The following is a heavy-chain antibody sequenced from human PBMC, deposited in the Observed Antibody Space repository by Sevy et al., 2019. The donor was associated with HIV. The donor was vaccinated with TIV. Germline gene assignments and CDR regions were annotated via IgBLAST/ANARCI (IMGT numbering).Heavy chain of an antibody. CDR2: MNQDGTER. Sequence: GGSLRLSCAASGFSFITYWMTWVRQAPGKVLEWVATMNQDGTERDYVDSVKGRFTIYRENTKTSLFLQMNSLRAEDTGVYYCVGEGLGGFSYSLDCWGQGTLVTVSS. CDR3: VGEGLGGFSYSLDC. D-gene: IGHD3-16*01. V-gene: IGHV3-7*01. CDR1: GFSFITYW. J-gene: IGHJ4*02.